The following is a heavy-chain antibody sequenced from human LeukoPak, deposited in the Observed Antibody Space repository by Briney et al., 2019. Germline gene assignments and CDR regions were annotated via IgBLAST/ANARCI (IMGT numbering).Heavy chain of an antibody. CDR2: ISYDGSNK. V-gene: IGHV3-30*04. CDR1: GFTFSSYA. D-gene: IGHD2-21*02. CDR3: AKDLMAWGGLLYYFDY. Sequence: PGGSLRLSCAASGFTFSSYAMHWVRQAPGKGLEWVAVISYDGSNKYYADSVKGRFTISRDNSKNTLYLQMNSLRAGDTAVYYCAKDLMAWGGLLYYFDYWGQGTLVTVSS. J-gene: IGHJ4*02.